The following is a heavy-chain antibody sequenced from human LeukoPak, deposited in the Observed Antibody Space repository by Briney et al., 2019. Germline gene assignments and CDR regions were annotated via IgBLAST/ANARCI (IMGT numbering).Heavy chain of an antibody. CDR2: INPNSGGT. J-gene: IGHJ5*02. CDR3: ARFGDSSSFFTWFDP. D-gene: IGHD6-13*01. CDR1: GYTFTGYY. V-gene: IGHV1-2*02. Sequence: ASVKVSCKASGYTFTGYYMHWVRQAPGQGLEWMGWINPNSGGTNYAQKLQGRVTMTRDTSISTAYMELSRLRSDDTAVYYCARFGDSSSFFTWFDPWGQGTLVTVSS.